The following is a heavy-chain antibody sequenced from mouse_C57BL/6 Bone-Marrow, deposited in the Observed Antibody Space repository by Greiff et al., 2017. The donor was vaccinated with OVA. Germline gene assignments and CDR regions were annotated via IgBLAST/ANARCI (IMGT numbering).Heavy chain of an antibody. CDR1: GFSLTSYG. CDR2: LWRGGST. D-gene: IGHD2-2*01. Sequence: VQLQQSGPGLVQPSQSLSITCTVSGFSLTSYGVNWVRQSPGKGLEWLGVLWRGGSTDYNAAFMSRLSITKDNSKSQVFFKMNSLQADDTAIYDCAVYGYDVPFDYWGQGTTLTVSS. V-gene: IGHV2-5*01. CDR3: AVYGYDVPFDY. J-gene: IGHJ2*01.